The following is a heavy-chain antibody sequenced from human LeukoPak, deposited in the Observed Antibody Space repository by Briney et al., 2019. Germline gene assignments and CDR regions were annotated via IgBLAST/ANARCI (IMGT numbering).Heavy chain of an antibody. J-gene: IGHJ3*02. CDR1: GFTFNDHA. CDR3: ARASYYYDTTGLGAVDI. V-gene: IGHV3-9*01. D-gene: IGHD3-22*01. Sequence: GGSLRLSCAASGFTFNDHAMYWVRQAPGKGLEWVSGINWNSDDIGYADSVKGRFTISRDDAKNSLFLQMNSLRAEDTALYYCARASYYYDTTGLGAVDIWGQGTLVTVSS. CDR2: INWNSDDI.